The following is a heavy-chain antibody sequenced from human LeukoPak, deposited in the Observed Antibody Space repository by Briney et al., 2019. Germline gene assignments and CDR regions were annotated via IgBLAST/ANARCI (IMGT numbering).Heavy chain of an antibody. CDR2: IGIRGDT. D-gene: IGHD6-19*01. J-gene: IGHJ4*02. Sequence: PGRSLRLSCAASGFTFIGYDMHWVRQVIGKGLEWVSAIGIRGDTHYSGSVKGRFTISRENAESSLYLQMNSLRAEDTAVYYCARGGIQVSGIDEFDYWGQGTLVTVSS. V-gene: IGHV3-13*01. CDR1: GFTFIGYD. CDR3: ARGGIQVSGIDEFDY.